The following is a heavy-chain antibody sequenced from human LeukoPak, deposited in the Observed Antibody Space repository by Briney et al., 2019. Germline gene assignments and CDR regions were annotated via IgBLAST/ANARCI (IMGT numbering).Heavy chain of an antibody. CDR2: IKEDDSEI. D-gene: IGHD1-26*01. Sequence: PGGSLRLSCAASGFIFSSYWMSWVRQAPGKGLEWVANIKEDDSEIYYVDSVKGRFTISRDNAKNSLYLQMNSLRVEDTAVYYCARDRFSGVYHRHDAFDIWGQGTMVTVSA. CDR1: GFIFSSYW. CDR3: ARDRFSGVYHRHDAFDI. V-gene: IGHV3-7*01. J-gene: IGHJ3*02.